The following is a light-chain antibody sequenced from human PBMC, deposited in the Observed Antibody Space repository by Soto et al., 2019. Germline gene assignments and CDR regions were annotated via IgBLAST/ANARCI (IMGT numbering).Light chain of an antibody. Sequence: EIVLTHYPAIMSLSPGERASLSCRASQSVDGYLAWYQQKPGQPPRLLFFDASNRATGIPARFNAFGAGTDFTLTISALEAEDFAVYYCQQRSNWPRTVGGGTKVEMK. J-gene: IGKJ4*01. CDR1: QSVDGY. V-gene: IGKV3-11*01. CDR2: DAS. CDR3: QQRSNWPRT.